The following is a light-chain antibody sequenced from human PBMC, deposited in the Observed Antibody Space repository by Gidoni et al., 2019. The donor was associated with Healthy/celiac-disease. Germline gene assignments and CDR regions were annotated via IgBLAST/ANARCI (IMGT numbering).Light chain of an antibody. J-gene: IGLJ2*01. V-gene: IGLV3-1*01. CDR1: KWGGTY. CDR3: QACDSSPVV. CDR2: QGS. Sequence: SYELTQPPSVSVSPGQTASITCSGDKWGGTYPCWYQQKPGQSPVLVIYQGSKRPSRIPERFSGSNSGNTATLTISGTQAMDEADYYCQACDSSPVVFGGGTRLTVL.